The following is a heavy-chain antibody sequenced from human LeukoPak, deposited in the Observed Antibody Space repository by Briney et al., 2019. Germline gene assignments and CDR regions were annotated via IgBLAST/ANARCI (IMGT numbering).Heavy chain of an antibody. CDR3: ARDRQLLWSGELFQREHWFDP. Sequence: SVKVSCKASGGTFSSYAISWVRQAPGQGLEWMGRIIPILGIANYAQKFQGRVTITADKSTSTAYMELSSLRSEDTAVYYCARDRQLLWSGELFQREHWFDPWGQGTLVTVSS. D-gene: IGHD3-10*01. J-gene: IGHJ5*02. CDR1: GGTFSSYA. CDR2: IIPILGIA. V-gene: IGHV1-69*04.